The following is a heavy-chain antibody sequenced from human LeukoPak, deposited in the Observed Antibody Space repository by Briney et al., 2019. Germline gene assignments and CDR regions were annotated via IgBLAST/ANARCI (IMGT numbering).Heavy chain of an antibody. Sequence: GGSLRLSCAASGFTFSSYSMNWVRQAPGKGLEWVSSISSSSRFLYYADSVKGRFTISRDNAKNSLFLQMNSLRAEDTAVYYCARTYCGGDCSRYYFDYWGQGTLVTVSS. CDR2: ISSSSRFL. CDR1: GFTFSSYS. J-gene: IGHJ4*02. V-gene: IGHV3-21*01. D-gene: IGHD2-21*02. CDR3: ARTYCGGDCSRYYFDY.